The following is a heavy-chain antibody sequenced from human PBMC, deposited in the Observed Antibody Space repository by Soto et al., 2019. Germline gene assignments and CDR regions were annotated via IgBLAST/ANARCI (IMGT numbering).Heavy chain of an antibody. CDR3: ASPTRYPEYYFDY. D-gene: IGHD3-16*02. Sequence: SVKVSCKASGGTFSSYAISWVRQAPGQGLEWMGGIIPIFGTANYAQKFQGRVTITADESTSTAYMELSSLRSEDTAVYYCASPTRYPEYYFDYWGQGTLVTVSS. CDR1: GGTFSSYA. J-gene: IGHJ4*02. V-gene: IGHV1-69*13. CDR2: IIPIFGTA.